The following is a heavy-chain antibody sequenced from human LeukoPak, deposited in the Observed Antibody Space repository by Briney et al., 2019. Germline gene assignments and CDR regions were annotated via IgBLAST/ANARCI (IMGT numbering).Heavy chain of an antibody. CDR2: ISYDGSNK. Sequence: GGSLRLSCAASGFTFSSYGMHWVRQAPGKGLEWVAVISYDGSNKYYADSVKGRFTISRDNSKNTLYLQMNSLRAEDTAVYYCASSSKSDSSGYYEPWGQGTLVTVSS. CDR3: ASSSKSDSSGYYEP. V-gene: IGHV3-30*03. J-gene: IGHJ5*02. CDR1: GFTFSSYG. D-gene: IGHD3-22*01.